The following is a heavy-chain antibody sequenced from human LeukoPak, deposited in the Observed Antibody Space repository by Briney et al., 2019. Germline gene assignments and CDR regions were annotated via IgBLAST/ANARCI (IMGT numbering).Heavy chain of an antibody. CDR2: IKEDGSAK. CDR3: ARVPRGCFDT. Sequence: PGGSLRLSCTASEFTFNSYWMGWVRQAPGRGLEWVANIKEDGSAKEYVDSVQGRFTISRDNAKNSLYLQMESLRAEDTAVYYCARVPRGCFDTWGQGTLVTVSS. J-gene: IGHJ5*02. V-gene: IGHV3-7*01. CDR1: EFTFNSYW.